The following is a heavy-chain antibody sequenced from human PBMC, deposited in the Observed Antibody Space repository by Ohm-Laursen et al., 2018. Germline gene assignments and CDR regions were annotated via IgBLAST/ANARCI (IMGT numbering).Heavy chain of an antibody. CDR2: IYSGGGT. D-gene: IGHD4/OR15-4a*01. J-gene: IGHJ4*02. CDR1: GFTVSSNY. Sequence: GSLRLSCTASGFTVSSNYMSWVRQAPGKGLEWVSVIYSGGGTYYADSVKGRFTISRDNSRNTLYLQMNSLRAEDTAVYYCAREPYDASLRGYFDYWGQGTLVTVSS. CDR3: AREPYDASLRGYFDY. V-gene: IGHV3-53*01.